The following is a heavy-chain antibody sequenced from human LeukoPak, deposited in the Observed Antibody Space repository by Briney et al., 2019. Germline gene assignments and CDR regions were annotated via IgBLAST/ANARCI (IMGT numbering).Heavy chain of an antibody. V-gene: IGHV3-23*01. CDR3: VKDLDGAGYFDAFDI. Sequence: GGSLRLSCAASGFTFSNYAMNWVRQAPGKGLQWVSGYSGCRSTTYYADSVQGRFIISRDDSKKMLYLQMNSLRVDDTAIYYCVKDLDGAGYFDAFDIWGQGTIVTVSS. D-gene: IGHD4/OR15-4a*01. CDR2: YSGCRSTT. CDR1: GFTFSNYA. J-gene: IGHJ3*02.